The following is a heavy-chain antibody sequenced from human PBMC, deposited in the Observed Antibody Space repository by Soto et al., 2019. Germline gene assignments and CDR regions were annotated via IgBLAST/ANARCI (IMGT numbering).Heavy chain of an antibody. V-gene: IGHV4-28*01. CDR2: IYYSGST. Sequence: TRSLTCAVPGSSICGSNWCRWTRLQPGKGREGIGDIYYSGSTYYIPSLKSRVTMSADTSKTQFSLKLSSVTAVDTAVYYCARSPSRGYSYPKAVGMDVWGQGTTVT. CDR1: GSSICGSNW. J-gene: IGHJ6*02. D-gene: IGHD5-18*01. CDR3: ARSPSRGYSYPKAVGMDV.